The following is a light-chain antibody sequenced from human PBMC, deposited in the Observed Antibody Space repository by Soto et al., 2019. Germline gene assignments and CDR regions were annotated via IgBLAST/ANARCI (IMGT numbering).Light chain of an antibody. CDR2: KAS. CDR1: QSISSW. J-gene: IGKJ1*01. V-gene: IGKV1-5*03. CDR3: QQYTSYSPWT. Sequence: EIQITLSPSTLRVSVRDRVTITCGASQSISSWLAWYQQKPGKAPKLLIYKASSLESGVPSRFSGSGSGTEFTLTVGILDPDDFATYYLQQYTSYSPWTFADGTKVDIK.